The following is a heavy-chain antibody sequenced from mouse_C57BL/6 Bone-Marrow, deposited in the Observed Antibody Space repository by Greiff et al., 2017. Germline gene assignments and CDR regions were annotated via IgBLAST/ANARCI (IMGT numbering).Heavy chain of an antibody. CDR1: GYAFSSYW. V-gene: IGHV1-80*01. Sequence: VQLQQSGAELVKPGASVKISCKASGYAFSSYWMNWVKQRPGKGLEWIGQIYPGDGDTNYNGKFKGKATLTADKSSSTAYMQLSSLTSEDSAVYFCARGYYYGSPYAMDYWGQGTSVTVSS. D-gene: IGHD1-1*01. J-gene: IGHJ4*01. CDR3: ARGYYYGSPYAMDY. CDR2: IYPGDGDT.